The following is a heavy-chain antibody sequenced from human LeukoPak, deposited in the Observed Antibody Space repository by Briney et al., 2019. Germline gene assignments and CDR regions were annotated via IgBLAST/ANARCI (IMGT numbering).Heavy chain of an antibody. V-gene: IGHV4-59*06. J-gene: IGHJ6*02. CDR2: IYYSGST. D-gene: IGHD4-17*01. CDR3: ARGVGDYSYYYYYGMDV. CDR1: GGSISSYY. Sequence: SETLSLTCTVSGGSISSYYWSWIRQHPGKGLEWIGYIYYSGSTYYNPSLKSRVTISVDTSKNQFSLKLSSVTAADTAVYYCARGVGDYSYYYYYGMDVWGQGTTVTVSS.